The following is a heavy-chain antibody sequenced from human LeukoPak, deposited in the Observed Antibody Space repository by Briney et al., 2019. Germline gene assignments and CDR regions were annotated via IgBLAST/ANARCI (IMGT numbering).Heavy chain of an antibody. CDR3: AKDREYCGGDCPGLYYYYGMDV. Sequence: PGGSLRLSCAASGFTFSSYGMHWVRQAPGKGLEWVAVISYDGSNKNYADSVKGRFTISRDNSKNTLYLQMNSLRAEDTAVYYCAKDREYCGGDCPGLYYYYGMDVWGQGTTVTVSS. D-gene: IGHD2-21*02. CDR1: GFTFSSYG. J-gene: IGHJ6*02. CDR2: ISYDGSNK. V-gene: IGHV3-30*18.